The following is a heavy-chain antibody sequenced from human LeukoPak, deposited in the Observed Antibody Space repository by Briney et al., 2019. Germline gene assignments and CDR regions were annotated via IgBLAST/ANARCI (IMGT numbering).Heavy chain of an antibody. Sequence: GGSLRLSCAASGFTFSSFAMHWVRQAPGKGLEWVAFISYVERATYYADSVKGRFTISRDNSKNTLYLQMNSLRAEDTAVYYCARRAGGYSHPYDYWGQGILVTVSS. CDR3: ARRAGGYSHPYDY. J-gene: IGHJ4*02. CDR2: ISYVERAT. V-gene: IGHV3-30*14. D-gene: IGHD4-23*01. CDR1: GFTFSSFA.